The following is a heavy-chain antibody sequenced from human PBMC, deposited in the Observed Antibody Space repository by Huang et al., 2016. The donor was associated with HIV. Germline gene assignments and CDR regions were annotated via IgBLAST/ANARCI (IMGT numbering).Heavy chain of an antibody. CDR1: TFTFGAYW. CDR3: ATKTAGMDI. V-gene: IGHV3-7*01. CDR2: IKQDETEK. J-gene: IGHJ6*02. Sequence: VESGGRSVQPGGSLRLSCVGSTFTFGAYWMSWVRQPPGKGLEWVANIKQDETEKDDVDSVKGRFNISRDNAKKVLFLEMDALRVEDTAIYFCATKTAGMDIWGQGTTVIVSS.